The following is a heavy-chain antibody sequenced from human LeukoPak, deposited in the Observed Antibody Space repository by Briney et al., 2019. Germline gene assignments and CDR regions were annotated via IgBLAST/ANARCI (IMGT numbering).Heavy chain of an antibody. CDR3: AREYFDPSDYYYYMDV. Sequence: GGSLRLSCAASGFTFRSYWMHWVRQAPWKGLVWVSRISSDGSDTSYADSVKGRFTISRDNAKNTVYLQMNSLRAEDTAMYYCAREYFDPSDYYYYMDVWGKGTTVTVSS. CDR2: ISSDGSDT. V-gene: IGHV3-74*01. CDR1: GFTFRSYW. D-gene: IGHD3-9*01. J-gene: IGHJ6*03.